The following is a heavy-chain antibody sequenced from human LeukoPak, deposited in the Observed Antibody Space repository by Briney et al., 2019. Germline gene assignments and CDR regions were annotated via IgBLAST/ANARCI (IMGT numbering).Heavy chain of an antibody. CDR1: GGSISSYY. D-gene: IGHD5-12*01. Sequence: PSETLSLTCTVSGGSISSYYWSWIRQPPGKGLEWIGYIYYSGSTNYNPSLKSRVTISVDTSKNQFSLKLSSVTAADTAVYYCARGVRGYSGYDYVGYWGQGTLVTVSS. J-gene: IGHJ4*02. CDR3: ARGVRGYSGYDYVGY. CDR2: IYYSGST. V-gene: IGHV4-59*08.